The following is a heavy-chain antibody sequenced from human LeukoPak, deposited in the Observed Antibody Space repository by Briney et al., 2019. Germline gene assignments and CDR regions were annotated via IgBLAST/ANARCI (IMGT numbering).Heavy chain of an antibody. V-gene: IGHV3-30*18. CDR2: ISYDGSNK. J-gene: IGHJ4*02. Sequence: GRSLRLSCAASGFTFSSYGMHWVRQAPGKGLEWVAVISYDGSNKYYADSVKGRFTISRDNSKNTLYLQMNSLRAEDTAVYYCAKGCPQGGTFDYWGQGTLVTVSS. CDR3: AKGCPQGGTFDY. CDR1: GFTFSSYG.